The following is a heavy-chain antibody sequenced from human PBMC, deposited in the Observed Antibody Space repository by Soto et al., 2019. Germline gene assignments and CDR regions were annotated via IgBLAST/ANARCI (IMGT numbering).Heavy chain of an antibody. J-gene: IGHJ4*02. CDR2: ISSSSTTI. CDR3: ARSPFAFSSGWYSDY. Sequence: GGSLRLSCTVSGFTFSSYSMNWVRQAPGKGLEWVSYISSSSTTIYYADSVKGRFTISRDNSKNSLYLQMNSLREEDTAVYYCARSPFAFSSGWYSDYWGQGALVTVSS. CDR1: GFTFSSYS. V-gene: IGHV3-48*02. D-gene: IGHD6-19*01.